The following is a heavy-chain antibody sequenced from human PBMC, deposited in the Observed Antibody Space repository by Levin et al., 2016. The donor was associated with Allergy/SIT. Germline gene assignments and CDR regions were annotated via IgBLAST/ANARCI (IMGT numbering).Heavy chain of an antibody. J-gene: IGHJ3*02. Sequence: GESLKISCAASGFTFSSYSMNWVRQAPGKGLEWVSSISSSSSYIYYADSVKGRFTISRDNAKNSLYPQMNSLRAEDTAVYYCARVGLRLESDAFDIWGQGTMVTVSS. V-gene: IGHV3-21*01. D-gene: IGHD4-17*01. CDR2: ISSSSSYI. CDR1: GFTFSSYS. CDR3: ARVGLRLESDAFDI.